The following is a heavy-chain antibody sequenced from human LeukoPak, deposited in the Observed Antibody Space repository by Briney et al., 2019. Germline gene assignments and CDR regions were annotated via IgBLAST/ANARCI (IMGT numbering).Heavy chain of an antibody. CDR1: GFTFSSYG. J-gene: IGHJ3*02. Sequence: GGSLRLSCAASGFTFSSYGMSWVRQAPGKGLEWVSAISGRGGSTYYADSVKGRFTISRDNSKNTLYLQMNSLRAEDTAIYYCARDMEPDAFDIWGQGTMVTVSS. D-gene: IGHD1-26*01. V-gene: IGHV3-23*01. CDR2: ISGRGGST. CDR3: ARDMEPDAFDI.